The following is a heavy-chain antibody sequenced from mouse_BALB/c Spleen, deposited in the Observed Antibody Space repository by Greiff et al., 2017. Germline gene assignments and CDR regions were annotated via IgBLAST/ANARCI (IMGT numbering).Heavy chain of an antibody. Sequence: QVQLQQPGAELVRPGASVKLSCKASGYTFTSYWINWVKQRPGQGLEWIGNIYPSDSYTNYNQKFKDKATLTVDKSSSTAYMQLSSPTSEDSAVYYCTRSGDGYYLYYFDYWGQGTTRTVSS. CDR1: GYTFTSYW. CDR2: IYPSDSYT. D-gene: IGHD2-3*01. CDR3: TRSGDGYYLYYFDY. J-gene: IGHJ2*01. V-gene: IGHV1-69*02.